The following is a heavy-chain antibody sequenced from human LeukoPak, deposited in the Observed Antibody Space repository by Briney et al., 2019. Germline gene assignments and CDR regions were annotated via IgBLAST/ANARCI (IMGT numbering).Heavy chain of an antibody. CDR2: ISSSSSYI. Sequence: GGSLRLSCAASGFTFSSYAMSWVRQAPGKGLEWVSSISSSSSYIYYADSVKGRFTISRDNAKNSLYLQMNSLRAEDTAVYYCARAGYGDVDAFDIWGQGTMVTVSS. J-gene: IGHJ3*02. CDR3: ARAGYGDVDAFDI. CDR1: GFTFSSYA. D-gene: IGHD4-17*01. V-gene: IGHV3-21*01.